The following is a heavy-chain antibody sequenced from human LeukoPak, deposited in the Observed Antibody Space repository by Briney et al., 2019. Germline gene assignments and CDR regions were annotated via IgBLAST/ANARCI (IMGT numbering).Heavy chain of an antibody. CDR3: VRVHYDEGSSYRPLDY. CDR1: GFTFSSYW. CDR2: IKQDGSEK. Sequence: GGSLRLSCAASGFTFSSYWMSWVRQAPGKGLEWVADIKQDGSEKVYVDSVKGRFTISRDNAKNSVDLQMSSLRVDDTAVYYCVRVHYDEGSSYRPLDYWGQGTLVTVSS. J-gene: IGHJ4*02. D-gene: IGHD3-22*01. V-gene: IGHV3-7*01.